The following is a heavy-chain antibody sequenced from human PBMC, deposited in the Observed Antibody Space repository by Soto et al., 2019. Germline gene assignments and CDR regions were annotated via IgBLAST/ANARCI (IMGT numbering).Heavy chain of an antibody. CDR3: ARGGTGGRTTVTTYAV. CDR1: GGSIDNYY. CDR2: IYSSGST. J-gene: IGHJ4*02. Sequence: QAQLQESGAGLVKTSETLSLTCTVSGGSIDNYYWSWIRQPPGRGLEWIGFIYSSGSTNYNPSVKSRVTISAETSRNQVSLKLTSVTTADTAVYYCARGGTGGRTTVTTYAVWGQGTLVTVSS. V-gene: IGHV4-59*01. D-gene: IGHD4-17*01.